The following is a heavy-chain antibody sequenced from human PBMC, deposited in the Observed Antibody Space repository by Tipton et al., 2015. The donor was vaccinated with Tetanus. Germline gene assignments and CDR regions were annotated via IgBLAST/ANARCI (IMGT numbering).Heavy chain of an antibody. CDR1: GGSFSGYY. CDR3: IGYDYGDYYFDY. J-gene: IGHJ4*02. Sequence: TLSLTCAVYGGSFSGYYWSWIRQPPGKGLEWIGEINHSGSTNYNPSLKSRVTISVAASKNQFSLKLSSVTAADTAVYYCIGYDYGDYYFDYWGKGTLVTVSS. D-gene: IGHD4-17*01. CDR2: INHSGST. V-gene: IGHV4-34*01.